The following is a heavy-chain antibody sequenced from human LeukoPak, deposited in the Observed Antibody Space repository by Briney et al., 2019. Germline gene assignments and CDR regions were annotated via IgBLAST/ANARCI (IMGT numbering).Heavy chain of an antibody. D-gene: IGHD2-2*01. V-gene: IGHV1-3*01. CDR3: ARDPCSSTSCYGNWFDP. CDR1: GYTFTSYA. Sequence: ASVKVSCTASGYTFTSYAMHWVRQAPGQRLEWMGWINAGNGNTTYSQTFQGRVTITRDTSASTAYRELSSLRSEHTAVYYCARDPCSSTSCYGNWFDPWGQGTLVTVSS. CDR2: INAGNGNT. J-gene: IGHJ5*02.